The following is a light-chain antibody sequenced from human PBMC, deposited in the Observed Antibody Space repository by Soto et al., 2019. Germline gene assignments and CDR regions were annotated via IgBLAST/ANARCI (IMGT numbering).Light chain of an antibody. CDR2: AAS. V-gene: IGKV3-20*01. Sequence: EMVLTQSPGTLSLSPGERATLSCRASQSVRNRYLAWYQQKPGQAPRLLIYAASNRGTGIPDRFSGSVSGSDFILTINRLEPEDFAVYYCQQYGSSHTFGQGTRLEIK. CDR1: QSVRNRY. CDR3: QQYGSSHT. J-gene: IGKJ5*01.